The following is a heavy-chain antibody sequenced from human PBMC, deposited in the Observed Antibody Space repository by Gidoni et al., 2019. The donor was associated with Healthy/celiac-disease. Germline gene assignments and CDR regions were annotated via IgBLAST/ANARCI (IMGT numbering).Heavy chain of an antibody. CDR3: ATTPLWFGELLYGAFDI. D-gene: IGHD3-10*01. CDR1: GFPFSSYS. V-gene: IGHV3-21*01. Sequence: EVQLVESGGGLVKPGGSLRLSCAASGFPFSSYSMNWVRQAPGKGLEWVSSISSSSSYIYYADSVKGRFTISRDNAKNSLYLQMNSLRAEDTAVYYCATTPLWFGELLYGAFDIWGQGTMVTVSS. CDR2: ISSSSSYI. J-gene: IGHJ3*02.